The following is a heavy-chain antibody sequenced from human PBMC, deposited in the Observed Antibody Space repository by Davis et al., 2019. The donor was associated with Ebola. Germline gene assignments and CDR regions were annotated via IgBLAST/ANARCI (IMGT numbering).Heavy chain of an antibody. CDR2: IYPGDSET. J-gene: IGHJ3*02. Sequence: GESLKISCKGSGYSFTTYWIGWVRQMPGKGLELMGIIYPGDSETKYSPSFPGQVTISADKSLTTAYLQWTSLKASDTAIYYCASLRRSITGFDDGYDIWGQGTIVTVSS. V-gene: IGHV5-51*01. D-gene: IGHD3-9*01. CDR3: ASLRRSITGFDDGYDI. CDR1: GYSFTTYW.